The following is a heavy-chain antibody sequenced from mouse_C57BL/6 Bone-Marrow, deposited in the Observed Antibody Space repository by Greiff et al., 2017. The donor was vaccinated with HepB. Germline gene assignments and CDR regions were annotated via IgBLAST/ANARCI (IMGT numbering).Heavy chain of an antibody. CDR1: GYTFTSYG. D-gene: IGHD2-3*01. CDR2: IYPRSGNT. V-gene: IGHV1-81*01. Sequence: QVHVKQSGAELARPGASVKLSCKASGYTFTSYGISWVKQRTGQGLEWIGEIYPRSGNTYYNEKFKGKATLTADKSSSTAYMELRSLTSEDSAVYFCARWLLTYFDVWGTGTTVTVSS. CDR3: ARWLLTYFDV. J-gene: IGHJ1*03.